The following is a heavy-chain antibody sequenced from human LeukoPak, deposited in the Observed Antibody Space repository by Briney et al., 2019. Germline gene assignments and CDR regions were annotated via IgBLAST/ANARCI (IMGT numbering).Heavy chain of an antibody. J-gene: IGHJ3*02. V-gene: IGHV3-7*01. Sequence: GGSLRLSCAASGFTFSSDWMSWLRQAPGKGLEWVANINQDGSEKYYVHSVKGRFTISRDNAKISLYLQMNRLRAEDTAVYYCARDTISDDAFDIWGQGTMVTVSS. CDR3: ARDTISDDAFDI. CDR1: GFTFSSDW. D-gene: IGHD3-10*01. CDR2: INQDGSEK.